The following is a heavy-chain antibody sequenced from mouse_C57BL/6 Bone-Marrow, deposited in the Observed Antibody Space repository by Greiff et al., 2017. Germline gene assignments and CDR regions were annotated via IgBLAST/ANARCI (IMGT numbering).Heavy chain of an antibody. D-gene: IGHD2-1*01. CDR3: AIVYYGNYGFDY. Sequence: VKLMESGPGLVQPSQSLSITCTVSGFSLTSYGVHWVRQSPGKGLEWLGVIWRGGSTDYNAAFMSRLSITKDNSKSQVFFKMNSLQADDTAIYYCAIVYYGNYGFDYWGQGTTLTVSS. V-gene: IGHV2-5*01. CDR2: IWRGGST. J-gene: IGHJ2*01. CDR1: GFSLTSYG.